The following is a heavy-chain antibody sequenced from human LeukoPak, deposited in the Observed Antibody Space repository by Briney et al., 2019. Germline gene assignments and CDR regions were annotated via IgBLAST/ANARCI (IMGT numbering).Heavy chain of an antibody. V-gene: IGHV3-23*01. D-gene: IGHD3-22*01. CDR1: GFTFSSYA. CDR2: ISGSGGTT. Sequence: GGSPRLSCAASGFTFSSYAMSWVRQAPGKGLELVSGISGSGGTTYYADSVKGRFTISRDNSKNTLYLQLNSLRAEDTAIYYCAKDLTYYYDSTGYYFDYWGQGTLVTVSS. CDR3: AKDLTYYYDSTGYYFDY. J-gene: IGHJ4*02.